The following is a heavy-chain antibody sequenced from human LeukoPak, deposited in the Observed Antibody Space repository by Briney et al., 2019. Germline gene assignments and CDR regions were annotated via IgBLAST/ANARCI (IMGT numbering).Heavy chain of an antibody. CDR2: ISAGNGNT. J-gene: IGHJ4*02. V-gene: IGHV1-3*01. D-gene: IGHD1-26*01. Sequence: GASVKVSCKASGYTFTSYAIHWVRQAPGQRLEWMGWISAGNGNTKYPQNFQGRVTFTSNTSATTAFMELSSLRSEDAAVYYCARDSGSGSNDYWGQGTLVTVSS. CDR3: ARDSGSGSNDY. CDR1: GYTFTSYA.